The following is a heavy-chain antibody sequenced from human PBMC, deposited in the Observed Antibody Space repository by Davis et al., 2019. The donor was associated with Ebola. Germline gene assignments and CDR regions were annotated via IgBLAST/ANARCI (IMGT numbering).Heavy chain of an antibody. CDR2: ISAYKGNT. CDR3: ASSRGQITIYGVVIEETYYYYGMDV. J-gene: IGHJ6*02. D-gene: IGHD3-3*01. Sequence: AASVKVSCKASGYTFTSYGISWVRQAPGQGLEWMGWISAYKGNTNYAQKLQGRVTMTTDTSTSTVYMELGSLRSDDTAVYYCASSRGQITIYGVVIEETYYYYGMDVWGQGTTVTVSS. CDR1: GYTFTSYG. V-gene: IGHV1-18*01.